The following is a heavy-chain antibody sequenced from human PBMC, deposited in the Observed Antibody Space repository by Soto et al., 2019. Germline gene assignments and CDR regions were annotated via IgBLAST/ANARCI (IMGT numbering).Heavy chain of an antibody. CDR1: GYSISSNYY. CDR3: AKARSYYESSGYPDAFDI. D-gene: IGHD3-22*01. CDR2: IYRSGST. Sequence: PSETLSLTCDVSGYSISSNYYWGWIRQSPGKGLEWIASIYRSGSTYYNASLKSRVTITVDTSMNQFSLKLNSVTAADTAVYYCAKARSYYESSGYPDAFDIWGQGTMVTVSS. V-gene: IGHV4-38-2*01. J-gene: IGHJ3*02.